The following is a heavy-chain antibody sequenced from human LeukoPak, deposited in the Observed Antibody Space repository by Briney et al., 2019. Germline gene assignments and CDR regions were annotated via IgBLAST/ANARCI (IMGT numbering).Heavy chain of an antibody. CDR2: SRNRANSYTT. Sequence: GGSLRLSCAASGFTFSDHYMDWVRQAPGKGLEWVGRSRNRANSYTTEYAASVKGRFIISRDDSKNSLYLQMNSLKTEDTAVYYCARGSAHTDYRGQGTLVTVSS. CDR3: ARGSAHTDY. CDR1: GFTFSDHY. J-gene: IGHJ4*02. V-gene: IGHV3-72*01. D-gene: IGHD6-13*01.